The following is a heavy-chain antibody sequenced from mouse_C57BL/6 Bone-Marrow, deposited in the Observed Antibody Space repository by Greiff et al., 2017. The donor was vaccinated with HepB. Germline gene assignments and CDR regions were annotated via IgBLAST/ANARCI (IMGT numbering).Heavy chain of an antibody. CDR1: GFTFSDYY. Sequence: EVQLVESGGGLVQPGGSLKLSCAASGFTFSDYYMYWVRQTPEKRLEWVAYISNGGGSTYYPDTVKGRFTISRDNAKNTLYLQMSRLKSEDTAMYYCARHKSWFAYWGQGTLVTVSA. CDR2: ISNGGGST. V-gene: IGHV5-12*01. CDR3: ARHKSWFAY. J-gene: IGHJ3*01.